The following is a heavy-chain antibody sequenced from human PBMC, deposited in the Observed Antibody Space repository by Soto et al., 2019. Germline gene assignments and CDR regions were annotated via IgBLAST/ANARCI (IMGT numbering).Heavy chain of an antibody. CDR3: ARGYYDSRGQYNTFDV. CDR1: GASITSSY. D-gene: IGHD3-22*01. CDR2: VHNTGNT. V-gene: IGHV4-59*12. J-gene: IGHJ3*01. Sequence: AETLSLTCTVSGASITSSYWSWIRQPSGKGLEWIWFVHNTGNTNYKHSLKGRVSISVDNSKNQFYLKLNSVTPADTAKYYCARGYYDSRGQYNTFDVWGRGTTVTVSS.